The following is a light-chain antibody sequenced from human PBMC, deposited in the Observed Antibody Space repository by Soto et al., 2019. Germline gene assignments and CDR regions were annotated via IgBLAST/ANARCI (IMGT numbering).Light chain of an antibody. V-gene: IGLV1-40*01. CDR3: QSYDSGLSASV. CDR2: HNI. CDR1: SSNIGVGYD. Sequence: VLTQPPSVSGAPGQRVTISCTGSSSNIGVGYDAHWYRQLPGTAPKLLISHNIYRASGVPDRFSGSKSGTSASLAITGLQAEDEADYYCQSYDSGLSASVFGGGTKVTVL. J-gene: IGLJ2*01.